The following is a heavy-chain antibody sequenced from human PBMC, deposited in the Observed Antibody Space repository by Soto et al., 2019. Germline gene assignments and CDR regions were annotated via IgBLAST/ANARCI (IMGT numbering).Heavy chain of an antibody. D-gene: IGHD3-16*02. CDR2: IIPIFGTA. Sequence: GASVKVSCKASGGTFSSYAISWVRQAPGQGLEWMGGIIPIFGTANYAQKFQGRVTITADESTSTAYMELSSLRSEDTAVYYCARDRLSWFDPWGQGTLVTVSS. CDR1: GGTFSSYA. V-gene: IGHV1-69*13. CDR3: ARDRLSWFDP. J-gene: IGHJ5*02.